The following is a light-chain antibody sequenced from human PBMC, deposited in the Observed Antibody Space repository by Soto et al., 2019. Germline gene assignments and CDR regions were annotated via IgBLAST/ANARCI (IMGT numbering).Light chain of an antibody. CDR1: SSNIGSTT. V-gene: IGLV1-44*01. CDR2: NDI. Sequence: QSVLTQPPSTSGTPGQRVTISCSGSSSNIGSTTVSWYQQVPGTAPKLLIYNDIQRPSGVPDRFSGSKSGTSASLAISGLQSEDEADYFCTSYTSSSTLDVFGTGTKLTVL. J-gene: IGLJ1*01. CDR3: TSYTSSSTLDV.